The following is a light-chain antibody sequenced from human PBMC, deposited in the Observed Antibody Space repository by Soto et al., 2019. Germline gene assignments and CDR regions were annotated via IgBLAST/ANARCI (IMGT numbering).Light chain of an antibody. Sequence: PGARATLSCGASQTVTCDYLAWYQQKTGQAPRLLIFGASIRVTGIPDRFIGSGSGTDFTLTISRLEPEDFAVYYCQHYVTSLTTFGQGTKVEVK. CDR3: QHYVTSLTT. CDR1: QTVTCDY. V-gene: IGKV3-20*01. CDR2: GAS. J-gene: IGKJ1*01.